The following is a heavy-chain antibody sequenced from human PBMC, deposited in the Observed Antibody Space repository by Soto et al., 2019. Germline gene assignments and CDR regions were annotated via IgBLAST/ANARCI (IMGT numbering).Heavy chain of an antibody. V-gene: IGHV4-59*01. CDR1: GGSISSYY. Sequence: SETLSLTCTVSGGSISSYYWSWIRQPPGKGLEWIGYIYYSGSTNYNPSLKSRVTISVDTSKNQFSLKLSSVTAADTAVYYCARDTKIWSGYYTVPDYYYYYGMDVWGQGTTVTVSS. CDR2: IYYSGST. CDR3: ARDTKIWSGYYTVPDYYYYYGMDV. D-gene: IGHD3-3*01. J-gene: IGHJ6*02.